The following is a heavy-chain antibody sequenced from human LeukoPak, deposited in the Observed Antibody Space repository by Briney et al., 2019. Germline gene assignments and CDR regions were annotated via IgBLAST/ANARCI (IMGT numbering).Heavy chain of an antibody. D-gene: IGHD3-22*01. CDR3: ASTGYYYDSSGYQADFDC. CDR2: FDHEDGET. CDR1: GYTLTELY. V-gene: IGHV1-24*01. J-gene: IGHJ4*02. Sequence: GASVKVSCKVSGYTLTELYMHWVGQAPGKGVEGMGGFDHEDGETIYAQKFQGRVTMTEDTSTDTAYMELSSLRSEDTAVYYCASTGYYYDSSGYQADFDCWGQGTPVTVSS.